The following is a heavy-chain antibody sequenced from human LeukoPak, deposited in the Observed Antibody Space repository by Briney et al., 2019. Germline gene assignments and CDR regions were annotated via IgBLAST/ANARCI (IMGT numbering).Heavy chain of an antibody. CDR1: GYTFTGQY. CDR2: INPNSGGT. D-gene: IGHD6-13*01. J-gene: IGHJ4*02. V-gene: IGHV1-2*02. Sequence: ASVKVSCKTSGYTFTGQYAHWVRQAPGQGLEWMGWINPNSGGTDYAQKFQGRVTMTRDTSVRTAYMELNRLRSDDTAVYYCARDLGTAAGTDYWGQGTLVTVSS. CDR3: ARDLGTAAGTDY.